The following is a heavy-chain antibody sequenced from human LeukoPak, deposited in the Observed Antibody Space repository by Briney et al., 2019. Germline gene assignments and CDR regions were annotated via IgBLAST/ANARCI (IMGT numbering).Heavy chain of an antibody. CDR2: IGTAGDT. CDR3: AREVTNRDGFDF. D-gene: IGHD4-17*01. CDR1: GFTFSSYD. Sequence: GGSLRLSCAASGFTFSSYDMHWVRQTTRKGLEWVAIIGTAGDTYYPGSVKGRFTVSRESAKNSLYLQMNSLRVEDTALYYCAREVTNRDGFDFWGQGTMVTVSS. J-gene: IGHJ3*01. V-gene: IGHV3-13*01.